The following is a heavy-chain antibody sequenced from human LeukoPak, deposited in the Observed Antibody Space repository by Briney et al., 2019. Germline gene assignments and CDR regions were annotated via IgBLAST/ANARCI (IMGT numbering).Heavy chain of an antibody. CDR3: ARGRGLLWFGEFLSRHFDY. Sequence: SETLSLTCTVSGGSLSSYYWSWIRQPPGKGLEWIGEINHSGSTNYNPSLKSRVTISVDTSKNQFSLKLSSVTAADTAVYYCARGRGLLWFGEFLSRHFDYWGQGTLVTVSS. D-gene: IGHD3-10*01. CDR1: GGSLSSYY. J-gene: IGHJ4*02. V-gene: IGHV4-34*01. CDR2: INHSGST.